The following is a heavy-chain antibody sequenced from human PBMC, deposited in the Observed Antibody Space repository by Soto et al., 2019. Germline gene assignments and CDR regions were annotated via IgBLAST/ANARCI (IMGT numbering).Heavy chain of an antibody. Sequence: SETLSLTCTVSGGSISSGDYYWSWIRQPPGKGLEWIGYIYYSGSTYYNPSLKSRVTISVDTSKNQFSLELSSVTAADTAVYYCARYYFDFGGYSNWFDPWGRGTLVTAPQ. D-gene: IGHD3-22*01. V-gene: IGHV4-30-4*01. CDR3: ARYYFDFGGYSNWFDP. CDR2: IYYSGST. J-gene: IGHJ5*02. CDR1: GGSISSGDYY.